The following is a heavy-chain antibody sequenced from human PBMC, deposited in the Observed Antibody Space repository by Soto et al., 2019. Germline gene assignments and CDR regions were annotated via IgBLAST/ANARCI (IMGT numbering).Heavy chain of an antibody. CDR1: GFTFNNYN. J-gene: IGHJ6*02. CDR2: ISRNSDYL. V-gene: IGHV3-21*06. D-gene: IGHD3-3*01. Sequence: EVHLVESGGGLVKPGGSLRLSCAASGFTFNNYNVNWVRQAPGKGLEWIASISRNSDYLYYADSVRGRFTVSRDNAKPSLYLKMNGLRADEPAVYYCARDLAIPSCGVVYGMDFWGPGTTVFVSS. CDR3: ARDLAIPSCGVVYGMDF.